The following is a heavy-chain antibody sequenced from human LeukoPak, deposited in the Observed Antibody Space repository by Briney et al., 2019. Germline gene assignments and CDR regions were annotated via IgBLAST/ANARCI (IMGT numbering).Heavy chain of an antibody. CDR1: GFIVSSNY. D-gene: IGHD3-3*01. V-gene: IGHV3-23*01. J-gene: IGHJ4*02. CDR3: AREYYDFRSGYYSFDY. CDR2: ISGSGGST. Sequence: PGGSLRLSCAASGFIVSSNYMSWVRQAPGKGLEWVSAISGSGGSTYYADSVKGRFTISRDNSKNTLYLRMDSLRAEDTAVYYCAREYYDFRSGYYSFDYWGQGTLVTVSS.